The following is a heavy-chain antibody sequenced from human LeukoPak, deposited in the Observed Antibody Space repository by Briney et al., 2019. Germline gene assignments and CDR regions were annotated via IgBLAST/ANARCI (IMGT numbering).Heavy chain of an antibody. CDR2: INPNSGGT. CDR1: GYTFTGYY. D-gene: IGHD2-2*01. J-gene: IGHJ4*02. V-gene: IGHV1-2*02. Sequence: ASVKVSCKASGYTFTGYYMHWVRQAPGQGLEWMGWINPNSGGTNYAQKFQGRVTMTRDTSISTAYVELSRLRSDDTAVYYCARVEGLGYCSSTSCDEDYWGQGTLVTVSS. CDR3: ARVEGLGYCSSTSCDEDY.